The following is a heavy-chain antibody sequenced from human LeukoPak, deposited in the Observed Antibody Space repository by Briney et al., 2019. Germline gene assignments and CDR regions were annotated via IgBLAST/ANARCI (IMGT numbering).Heavy chain of an antibody. Sequence: PSETLSLTCTVSGGSISSYYWSWIRQPPGKGLEWIGYIYYSGSTNYNPSLKSRVTISVDASENQFSLKLSSVTAADTAVYYCARVYYDSSGYYYFPFDYWGQGTLVTVSS. CDR1: GGSISSYY. D-gene: IGHD3-22*01. V-gene: IGHV4-59*01. CDR3: ARVYYDSSGYYYFPFDY. CDR2: IYYSGST. J-gene: IGHJ4*02.